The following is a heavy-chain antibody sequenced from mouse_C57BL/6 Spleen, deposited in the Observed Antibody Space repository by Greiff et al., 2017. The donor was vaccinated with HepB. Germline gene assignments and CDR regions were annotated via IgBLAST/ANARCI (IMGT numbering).Heavy chain of an antibody. V-gene: IGHV1-18*01. CDR2: INPNNGGT. Sequence: VQLQQSGPELVKPGASVKIPCKASGYTFTDYNMDWVKQSHGKSLEWIGDINPNNGGTIYNQKFKGKATLTVDKSSSTAYMELRSLTSEDTAVYYCARSMYYDYDDEFAYWGQGTLVTVSA. D-gene: IGHD2-4*01. CDR3: ARSMYYDYDDEFAY. CDR1: GYTFTDYN. J-gene: IGHJ3*01.